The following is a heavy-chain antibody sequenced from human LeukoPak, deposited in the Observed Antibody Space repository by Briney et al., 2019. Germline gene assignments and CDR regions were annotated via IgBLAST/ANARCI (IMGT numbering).Heavy chain of an antibody. CDR2: SYPGDSDT. V-gene: IGHV5-51*01. CDR3: ARRLRNSRGIDY. D-gene: IGHD1-7*01. Sequence: GESLKISCKGSGYSFTSYWIAWVRQMPGKGLEWMGISYPGDSDTTYSQSFQGHGNISAVKSIRTAYLQWSSLKPSDTAIYYCARRLRNSRGIDYWGQGTLVTVSS. CDR1: GYSFTSYW. J-gene: IGHJ4*02.